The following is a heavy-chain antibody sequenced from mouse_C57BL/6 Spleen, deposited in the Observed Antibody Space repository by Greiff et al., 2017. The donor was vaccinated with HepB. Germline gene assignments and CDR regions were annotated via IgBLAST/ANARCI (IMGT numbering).Heavy chain of an antibody. CDR1: GYTFTDYN. CDR2: INPNNGGT. Sequence: EVKLMESGPELVKPGASVKIPCKASGYTFTDYNMDWVKQSHGKSLEWIGDINPNNGGTIYNQKFKGKATLTVDKSSSTAYMELRSLTSEDTAVYYCARGARAGTWGFAYWGQGTLVTVSA. CDR3: ARGARAGTWGFAY. D-gene: IGHD3-3*01. J-gene: IGHJ3*01. V-gene: IGHV1-18*01.